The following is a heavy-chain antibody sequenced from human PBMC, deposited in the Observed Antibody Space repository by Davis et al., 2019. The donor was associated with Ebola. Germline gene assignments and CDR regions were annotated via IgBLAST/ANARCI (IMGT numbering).Heavy chain of an antibody. CDR2: ITSNGGST. D-gene: IGHD1-14*01. CDR3: SRLRRAEAENY. V-gene: IGHV3-64*04. Sequence: PGGSLRLSCSASGFTFSSYAMHWVRQAPGKGLEYVSAITSNGGSTYYADSVKGRFTVSRDNAKNSLYLQLNSLRAEDTAIYYCSRLRRAEAENYWGQGTLVTVSS. CDR1: GFTFSSYA. J-gene: IGHJ4*02.